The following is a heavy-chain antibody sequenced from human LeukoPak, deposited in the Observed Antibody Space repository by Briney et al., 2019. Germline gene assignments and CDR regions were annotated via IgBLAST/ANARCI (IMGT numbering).Heavy chain of an antibody. CDR3: TRDLGIAVADVFDY. Sequence: GGSLRLSCIASGFTFSSYLMHWVRQAARKGLMWVTRINSDGSSTMYADSVRGRFTISRDNAKSRLYLQMNSLRAEDTAVYYCTRDLGIAVADVFDYWGQGTLVTVSS. CDR1: GFTFSSYL. J-gene: IGHJ4*02. V-gene: IGHV3-74*03. CDR2: INSDGSST. D-gene: IGHD6-19*01.